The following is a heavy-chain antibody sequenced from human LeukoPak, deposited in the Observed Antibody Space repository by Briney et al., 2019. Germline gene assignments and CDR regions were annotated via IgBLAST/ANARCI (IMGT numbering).Heavy chain of an antibody. J-gene: IGHJ4*02. D-gene: IGHD3-3*01. CDR3: AKDIGDDFWSGYYSEY. CDR2: ISGDGGST. V-gene: IGHV3-43*02. Sequence: PGGSLRLSCAASGFTFDDYAMHWVRQAPGKGLEWVSLISGDGGSTYYADSVKGRFTISRDNSKNSLYLQMNSLRTEDTALYYCAKDIGDDFWSGYYSEYRGQGTLVTVSS. CDR1: GFTFDDYA.